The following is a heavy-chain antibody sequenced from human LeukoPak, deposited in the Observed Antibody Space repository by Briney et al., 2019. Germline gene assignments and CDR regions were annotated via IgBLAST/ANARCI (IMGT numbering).Heavy chain of an antibody. CDR3: ARDRHSSSWYHSHYFDY. J-gene: IGHJ4*02. D-gene: IGHD6-13*01. CDR2: IYYSGST. Sequence: SETLSLTCTVSGGSISSYYWGWIRQPPGKGLEWIGSIYYSGSTYYNPSLKSRVTISVDTSKNQFSLKLSSVTAADTAVYYCARDRHSSSWYHSHYFDYWGQGTLVTVSS. CDR1: GGSISSYY. V-gene: IGHV4-39*07.